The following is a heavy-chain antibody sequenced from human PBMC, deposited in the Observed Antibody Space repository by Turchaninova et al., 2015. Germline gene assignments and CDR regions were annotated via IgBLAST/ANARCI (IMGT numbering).Heavy chain of an antibody. J-gene: IGHJ3*02. CDR3: AARSLAVWSEDAFDI. CDR2: IYYSGRT. V-gene: IGHV4-39*01. Sequence: QLQLQESGPGRVKPSETLSLTCTVPGGSIRSSSYYWGWIRQPPGKGLDWIGSIYYSGRTYYNPSLKSRVTISVDTSKNQFSLKLSSVTAADTAVYYCAARSLAVWSEDAFDIWGQGTMVTVSS. D-gene: IGHD3-3*01. CDR1: GGSIRSSSYY.